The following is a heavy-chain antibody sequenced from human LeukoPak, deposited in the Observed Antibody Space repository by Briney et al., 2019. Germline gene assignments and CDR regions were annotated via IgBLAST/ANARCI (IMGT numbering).Heavy chain of an antibody. CDR3: ARDYKPKTTVAHWYFDL. J-gene: IGHJ2*01. V-gene: IGHV1-2*02. CDR2: INPNSGGT. Sequence: ASVKVSCKASGYTFTGYYMHRVRQAPGQGLEWMGWINPNSGGTDYAQKFQGRVTMTRDTSISTAYMEPSRLRSDDTAVYYCARDYKPKTTVAHWYFDLWGRGTLVTVSS. D-gene: IGHD4-23*01. CDR1: GYTFTGYY.